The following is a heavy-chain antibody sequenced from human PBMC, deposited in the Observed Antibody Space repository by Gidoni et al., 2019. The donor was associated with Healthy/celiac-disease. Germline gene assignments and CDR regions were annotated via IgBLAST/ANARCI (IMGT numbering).Heavy chain of an antibody. CDR3: ARFSSRFVGPYAFDI. Sequence: QVQLQQWGAGLLKPSETPSLTCAVYGGSFSGYYWSWIRRPPGKGLEWIGEINHSGKPKYNPSLKSRVTISVDTSKNQFSLKLSSVTAADTAVYYCARFSSRFVGPYAFDIWGQGTMVTVSS. D-gene: IGHD3-16*01. V-gene: IGHV4-34*01. CDR1: GGSFSGYY. J-gene: IGHJ3*02. CDR2: INHSGKP.